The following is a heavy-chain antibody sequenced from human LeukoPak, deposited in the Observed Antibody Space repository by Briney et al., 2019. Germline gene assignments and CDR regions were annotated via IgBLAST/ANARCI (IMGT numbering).Heavy chain of an antibody. J-gene: IGHJ4*02. V-gene: IGHV1-2*02. CDR2: INPNSGGT. Sequence: ASVKVSCKASGYTFTGYYMHWARQAPGQGLEWMGWINPNSGGTNYAQKFQGRVTMTRDTSISTAYMELSRLRSDDTAAYYCAREGSGVPFHFDYWGQGTLVTVSS. D-gene: IGHD3-10*01. CDR3: AREGSGVPFHFDY. CDR1: GYTFTGYY.